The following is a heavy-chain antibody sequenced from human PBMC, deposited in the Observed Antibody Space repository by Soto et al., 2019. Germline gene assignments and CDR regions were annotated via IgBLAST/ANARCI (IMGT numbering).Heavy chain of an antibody. D-gene: IGHD4-17*01. J-gene: IGHJ5*02. Sequence: GASVKVSCKASGYTFPGYYMHWFRQAPGQGLEWMGWINPNSGATNIAQKFQGRITMTRDTSISTAYMELSSLRSDDTAVYYCVRIMTTVTTGELDPWGQATLVNVSS. CDR1: GYTFPGYY. CDR3: VRIMTTVTTGELDP. CDR2: INPNSGAT. V-gene: IGHV1-2*02.